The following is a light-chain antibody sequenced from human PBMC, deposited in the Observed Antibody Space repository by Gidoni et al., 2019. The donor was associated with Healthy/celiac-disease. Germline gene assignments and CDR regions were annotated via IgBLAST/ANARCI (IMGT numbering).Light chain of an antibody. CDR3: QQRSNWPRT. CDR2: DAS. Sequence: ELVLTQSPATLSLSPGERATLSCRASQSVSSYLAWYQQKPGQAPRLLIYDASSRATGIPARFSGSGSGTDFTLTISSLEPEDFAVYYCQQRSNWPRTFGQGTKLEIK. J-gene: IGKJ2*01. CDR1: QSVSSY. V-gene: IGKV3-11*01.